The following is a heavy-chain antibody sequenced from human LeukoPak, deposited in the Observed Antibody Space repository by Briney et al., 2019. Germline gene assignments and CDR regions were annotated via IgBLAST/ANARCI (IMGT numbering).Heavy chain of an antibody. V-gene: IGHV1-2*06. CDR2: INPNSGDT. D-gene: IGHD2-21*02. J-gene: IGHJ4*02. Sequence: ASVTVSCKTSGYTFTGYYVHWVRQAPGQGLEWMGRINPNSGDTNYAQKFQGRVTMTRDTSISTAYMELSRLRSDDTAVYYCARDYCGGDCFPDSWGQGTLVTVSS. CDR3: ARDYCGGDCFPDS. CDR1: GYTFTGYY.